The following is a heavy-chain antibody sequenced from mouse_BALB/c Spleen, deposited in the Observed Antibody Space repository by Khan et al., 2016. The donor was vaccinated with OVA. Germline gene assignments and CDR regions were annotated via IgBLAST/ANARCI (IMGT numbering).Heavy chain of an antibody. CDR1: GYSFTSYYV. V-gene: IGHV3-2*02. CDR2: ISDSGST. CDR3: ERSIMAN. J-gene: IGHJ2*01. Sequence: EVELVESGPGPVKPSQSLSLTCTVTGYSFTSYYVCYLIRQSPGNLLELIGFISDSGSTNYHPSLKSRITITRDTSKNPFFLQLNTVTTEDTATYYYERSIMANWGQGTTLTVSS.